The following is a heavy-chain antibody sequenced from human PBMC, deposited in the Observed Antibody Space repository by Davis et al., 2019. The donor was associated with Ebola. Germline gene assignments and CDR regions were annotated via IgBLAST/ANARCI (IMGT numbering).Heavy chain of an antibody. CDR2: IRSKANNYAT. Sequence: GESLKISCAASGFTFSGSAMHWVRQASGKGLEWVGRIRSKANNYATAYAASVKGRFTISRDDSKNTAYLQMNSLKTEDTAVYYCSATVAHFDYWGQGTLVTGSS. CDR1: GFTFSGSA. D-gene: IGHD6-19*01. CDR3: SATVAHFDY. V-gene: IGHV3-73*01. J-gene: IGHJ4*02.